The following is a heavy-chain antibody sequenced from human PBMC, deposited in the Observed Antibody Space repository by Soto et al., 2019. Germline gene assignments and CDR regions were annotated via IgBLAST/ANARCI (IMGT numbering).Heavy chain of an antibody. D-gene: IGHD2-15*01. Sequence: GGSLRLSCAASGFTFSSYAMSWVRQAPGKGLGWVAIIWFDGSNKYYADSVKGRFSISRDNSKNTLFLQMDSLRAEDTAVYYCARGQLPAATTYFDFWGQGTLVTVSS. CDR1: GFTFSSYA. J-gene: IGHJ4*02. V-gene: IGHV3-33*08. CDR3: ARGQLPAATTYFDF. CDR2: IWFDGSNK.